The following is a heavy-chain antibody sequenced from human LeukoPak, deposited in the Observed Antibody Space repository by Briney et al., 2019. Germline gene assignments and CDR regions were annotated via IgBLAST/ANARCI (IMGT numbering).Heavy chain of an antibody. CDR2: ISGSAGFT. D-gene: IGHD5-12*01. J-gene: IGHJ4*01. V-gene: IGHV3-23*01. Sequence: GSLRLSCVASGFTLRTYAMSWVRQAPGKELEWVSAISGSAGFTYYADAVRGRFTVSRDISTNTVFLQMDSLRAGDTAVYYCAKEYSGYDFDCWGQGTLVTVSS. CDR3: AKEYSGYDFDC. CDR1: GFTLRTYA.